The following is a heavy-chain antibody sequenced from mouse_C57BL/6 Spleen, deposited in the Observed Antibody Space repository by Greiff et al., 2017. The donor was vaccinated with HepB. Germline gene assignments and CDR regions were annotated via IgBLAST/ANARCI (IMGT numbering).Heavy chain of an antibody. CDR3: ANGSSRYFDD. V-gene: IGHV1-26*01. J-gene: IGHJ1*03. CDR1: GYTFTDYY. CDR2: INPNNGCT. D-gene: IGHD1-1*01. Sequence: EVQLQQSGPELVKPGASVKMSCKASGYTFTDYYMHWVKQSHGKSLEWIGDINPNNGCTRYKQKFKDKATLTADKSSSTAYMELSSLTYEDSAVYYCANGSSRYFDDWGTGTTVTVSS.